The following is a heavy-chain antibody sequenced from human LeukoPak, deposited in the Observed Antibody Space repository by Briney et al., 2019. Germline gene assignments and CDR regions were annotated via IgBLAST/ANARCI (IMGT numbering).Heavy chain of an antibody. CDR2: IRYDESDK. V-gene: IGHV3-30*02. CDR3: AKGRNYGSGSSTPHYDY. D-gene: IGHD3-10*01. Sequence: PGGSLRLSCAASGFTFRNYGMHWVRQAPGKGLEWLAFIRYDESDKYYADSVRGRFTISRDNSRNTLFLQVNSLRLEDTAVYYCAKGRNYGSGSSTPHYDYWGQGTLVIVSS. CDR1: GFTFRNYG. J-gene: IGHJ4*02.